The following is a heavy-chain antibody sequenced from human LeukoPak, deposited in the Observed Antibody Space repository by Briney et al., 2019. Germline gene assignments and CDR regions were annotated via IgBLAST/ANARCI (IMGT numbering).Heavy chain of an antibody. CDR3: ARAGVTGYYFDY. CDR2: IYYSGST. CDR1: GGSISSYY. D-gene: IGHD1-14*01. J-gene: IGHJ4*02. V-gene: IGHV4-59*01. Sequence: SETLSLTCTVSGGSISSYYWSWIRQPPGKGLEWIGYIYYSGSTNYNPSLKSRVTISVDTSKNQFSLKLSSVTAADTAVYYCARAGVTGYYFDYWGQGTLVTVSS.